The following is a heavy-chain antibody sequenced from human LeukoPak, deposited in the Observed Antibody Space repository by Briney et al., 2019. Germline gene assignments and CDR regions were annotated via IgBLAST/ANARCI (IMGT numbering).Heavy chain of an antibody. CDR3: ARMAYSSGWNYFDY. CDR1: GYTFTGYY. J-gene: IGHJ4*02. Sequence: ASVKVSCKASGYTFTGYYMHWVRQAPGQGLEWMGWINPNSGGTNYAQKFQGWVTMTRDTSISTAYMELSRLRSDDTAVYYCARMAYSSGWNYFDYWGQGTLVTVSS. CDR2: INPNSGGT. D-gene: IGHD6-19*01. V-gene: IGHV1-2*04.